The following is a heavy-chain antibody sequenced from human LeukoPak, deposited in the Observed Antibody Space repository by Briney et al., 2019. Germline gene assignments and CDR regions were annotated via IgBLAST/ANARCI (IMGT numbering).Heavy chain of an antibody. CDR3: AKSEGIVVVTASPFDY. CDR2: IQYDGSNQ. V-gene: IGHV3-30*02. CDR1: GFTFSSYG. Sequence: GGSLRLSCAASGFTFSSYGMHWVRQAPGKGLEWVAYIQYDGSNQQYADSVKGRFTISRDNSKNTLYLQMNSLRAEDTAVYYCAKSEGIVVVTASPFDYWGQGTLVTVSS. J-gene: IGHJ4*02. D-gene: IGHD2-21*02.